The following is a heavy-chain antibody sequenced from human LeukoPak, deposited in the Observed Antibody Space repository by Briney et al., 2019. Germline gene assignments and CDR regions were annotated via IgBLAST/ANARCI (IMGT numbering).Heavy chain of an antibody. D-gene: IGHD3-10*01. J-gene: IGHJ4*02. CDR2: IYTSGST. CDR3: TGNYYGSGSYYSEDRY. CDR1: GGSISSGSYY. V-gene: IGHV4-61*02. Sequence: PSETLSLTCTVSGGSISSGSYYWSWIRQPAGKGLEWIGRIYTSGSTNYNPSLKSRVTISVDTSKKQFSLKLSSVTAADTAVYYCTGNYYGSGSYYSEDRYWGQGTLVTVSS.